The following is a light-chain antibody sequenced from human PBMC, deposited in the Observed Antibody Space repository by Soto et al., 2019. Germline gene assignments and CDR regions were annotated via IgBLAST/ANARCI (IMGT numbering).Light chain of an antibody. Sequence: QSALTQPASVSGSPGQSIPISCTGTSSDFGGYNYVSWYQQHPGKAPKLMIYDVSYRPSGVSNRFSGSKSGITASLTISGLQAEDEADYYCSSYTSTSTPYVFGTGTKVTVL. CDR2: DVS. CDR1: SSDFGGYNY. CDR3: SSYTSTSTPYV. V-gene: IGLV2-14*01. J-gene: IGLJ1*01.